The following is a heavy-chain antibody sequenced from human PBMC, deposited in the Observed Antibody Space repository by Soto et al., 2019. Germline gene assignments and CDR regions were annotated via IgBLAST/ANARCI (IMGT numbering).Heavy chain of an antibody. CDR1: GFPFSSYG. V-gene: IGHV3-30*18. D-gene: IGHD6-13*01. CDR2: ISYDGSNK. Sequence: GGSLRLSCAACGFPFSSYGMHWVRQAPGKGLEWVAVISYDGSNKYYADSVKGRFTISRDNSKNTLYLQMNSLRAEDTAVYYCAKDVIAAAEYYYYYYGMDVWGQGTTVTVSS. J-gene: IGHJ6*02. CDR3: AKDVIAAAEYYYYYYGMDV.